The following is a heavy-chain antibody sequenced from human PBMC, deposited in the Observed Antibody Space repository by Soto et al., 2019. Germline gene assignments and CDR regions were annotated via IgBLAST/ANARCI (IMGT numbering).Heavy chain of an antibody. J-gene: IGHJ4*02. V-gene: IGHV3-30*03. D-gene: IGHD1-26*01. CDR3: ATLFSGSYEVY. CDR2: ISYDGSNK. CDR1: GFTFSSYG. Sequence: GGSLRLSCAASGFTFSSYGMHWVRQAPGKGLEWVAVISYDGSNKYYADSVKGRFTISRDNSKNTLYLQMNSLRAEDTAVYYCATLFSGSYEVYWGQGTLVTVSS.